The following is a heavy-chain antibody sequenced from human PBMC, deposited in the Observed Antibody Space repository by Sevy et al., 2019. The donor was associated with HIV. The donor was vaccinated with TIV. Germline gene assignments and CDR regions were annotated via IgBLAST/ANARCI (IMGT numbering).Heavy chain of an antibody. CDR2: ISYDGSNK. J-gene: IGHJ4*02. CDR1: GFTFSSYA. V-gene: IGHV3-30-3*01. Sequence: GRSLRLSCAASGFTFSSYAMHWVRQAPGKGLEWVAVISYDGSNKYYADSVKGRFTISRDNSKNTLYLQMNSLRAEDTAVYYCARVAGVVVTSLPPLSWGQGTLVTVSS. D-gene: IGHD3-22*01. CDR3: ARVAGVVVTSLPPLS.